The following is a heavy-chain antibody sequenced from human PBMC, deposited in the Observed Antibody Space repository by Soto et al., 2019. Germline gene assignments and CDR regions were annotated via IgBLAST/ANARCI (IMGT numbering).Heavy chain of an antibody. V-gene: IGHV4-59*01. J-gene: IGHJ5*02. CDR3: ARVPYSNYGNWFDP. CDR2: IYYSGST. CDR1: GGSISSYY. D-gene: IGHD4-4*01. Sequence: PSETLSLTCPVSGGSISSYYWSWIRQPPGKGLEWIGYIYYSGSTNYNPSLKSRVTISVDTSKNQFSLKLSSVTAADTAVYYCARVPYSNYGNWFDPWGQGTLVTVSS.